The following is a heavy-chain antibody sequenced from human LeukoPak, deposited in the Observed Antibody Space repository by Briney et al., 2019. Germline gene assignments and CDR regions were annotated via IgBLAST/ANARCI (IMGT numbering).Heavy chain of an antibody. CDR1: GGSISSGNYY. J-gene: IGHJ3*02. D-gene: IGHD3-22*01. CDR2: MYYSGST. V-gene: IGHV4-31*03. Sequence: SETLSLTCTVSGGSISSGNYYWNWIRQHPGKGLEWIGYMYYSGSTYYNPSLKSRVTISVDTSKNQFSLMLTSVTAADTAVYYCARFRRNYYDSSGSLTFDIWGQGTMVTVSS. CDR3: ARFRRNYYDSSGSLTFDI.